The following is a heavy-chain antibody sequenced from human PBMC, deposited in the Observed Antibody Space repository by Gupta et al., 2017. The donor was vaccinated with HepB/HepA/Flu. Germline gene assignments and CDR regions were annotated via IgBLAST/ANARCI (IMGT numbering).Heavy chain of an antibody. CDR2: INHSGST. J-gene: IGHJ5*02. CDR3: ARFDIGYSSSSVWVWFDP. V-gene: IGHV4-34*01. D-gene: IGHD6-6*01. CDR1: GGSFSGYY. Sequence: QVQLQQWGAGLLKPSETLSLTCAVYGGSFSGYYWRWIRQPPGKGLEWIGEINHSGSTNYNPSLKSRVTISVDTSKNQFSLKLSSVTAADTAVYYCARFDIGYSSSSVWVWFDPWGQGTLVTVSS.